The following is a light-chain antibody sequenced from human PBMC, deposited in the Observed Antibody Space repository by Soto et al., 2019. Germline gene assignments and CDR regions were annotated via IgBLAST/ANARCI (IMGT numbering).Light chain of an antibody. CDR3: QQYNNWHPLT. Sequence: EVVMTESPATLSLSPGERATLSFGSSQSVSINLAWYQQKPGQAPRLLIYDASTRATGIPARFSGSGSGTEFTLTISSLQSKDFAVYYCQQYNNWHPLTFGGGTKVDIK. CDR1: QSVSIN. CDR2: DAS. V-gene: IGKV3D-15*01. J-gene: IGKJ4*01.